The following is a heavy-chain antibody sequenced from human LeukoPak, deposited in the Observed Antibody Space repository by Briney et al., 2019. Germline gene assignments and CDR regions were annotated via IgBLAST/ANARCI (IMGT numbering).Heavy chain of an antibody. Sequence: GGSLRLSCAASRFTLSTYWMHWVRQVPGKGLVWVSRINSAGSSTIYADSVKGRFTISRDNAKNTLYLQMNSLRPDDTAVYHCARGGMASAPREHFYYGLDVWGQGTTVTVSS. D-gene: IGHD5-24*01. V-gene: IGHV3-74*01. CDR1: RFTLSTYW. CDR2: INSAGSST. CDR3: ARGGMASAPREHFYYGLDV. J-gene: IGHJ6*02.